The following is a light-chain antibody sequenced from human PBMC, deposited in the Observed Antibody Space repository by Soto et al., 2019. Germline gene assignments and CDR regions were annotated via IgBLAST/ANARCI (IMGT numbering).Light chain of an antibody. J-gene: IGLJ1*01. CDR1: SSDVGSDNL. Sequence: QSVLTQPASVSGSPGQSITISCTGTSSDVGSDNLVSWYQQHPGKAPKFIIYEVSQRPAGVSYRFSGSKSGNTAYLTISGLQAEDGADYYCCSYAGSITYVFGTGTKVTVL. CDR3: CSYAGSITYV. CDR2: EVS. V-gene: IGLV2-23*02.